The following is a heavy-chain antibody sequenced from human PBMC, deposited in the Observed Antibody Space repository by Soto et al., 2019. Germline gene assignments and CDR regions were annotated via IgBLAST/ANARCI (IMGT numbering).Heavy chain of an antibody. Sequence: ASVKVSCKASGYTFTSYGISWARQAPGQGLEWMGWISAYNGNTNYAQKLQGRVTMTTDTSTSTAYMELRSLRSDDTAVYYCARGAIAVAGNNWFDPWGQGTLVTVSS. CDR3: ARGAIAVAGNNWFDP. CDR1: GYTFTSYG. D-gene: IGHD6-19*01. V-gene: IGHV1-18*01. J-gene: IGHJ5*02. CDR2: ISAYNGNT.